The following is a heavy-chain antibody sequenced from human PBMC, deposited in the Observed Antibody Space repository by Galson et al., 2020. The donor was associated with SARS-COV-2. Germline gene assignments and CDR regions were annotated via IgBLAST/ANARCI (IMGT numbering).Heavy chain of an antibody. CDR3: VRDDGTAPYDY. V-gene: IGHV3-53*05. Sequence: METGGSLRLSCAASGFAVSSKYMSWVRQAPGKVLEWVSVIYYDGNTNYADSVRGRFTISRDTSKNTVSLQMNSLRAEDTAMYYCVRDDGTAPYDYWGPGTLVTVSS. D-gene: IGHD5-18*01. J-gene: IGHJ4*02. CDR1: GFAVSSKY. CDR2: IYYDGNT.